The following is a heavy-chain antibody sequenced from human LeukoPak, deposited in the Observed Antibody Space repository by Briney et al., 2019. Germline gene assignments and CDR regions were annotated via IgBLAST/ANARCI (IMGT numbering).Heavy chain of an antibody. CDR1: GFTFSGYW. D-gene: IGHD5-24*01. Sequence: GRSLRLSCAASGFTFSGYWMSWVRQAPGKGLEWVADIKQDGSEKYYVDSVKGRFTISRDNAKNSLYLQMNSLRAEDTAVYSCARDIRDGASHYFDYWGQGTLVTVSS. CDR2: IKQDGSEK. J-gene: IGHJ4*02. CDR3: ARDIRDGASHYFDY. V-gene: IGHV3-7*03.